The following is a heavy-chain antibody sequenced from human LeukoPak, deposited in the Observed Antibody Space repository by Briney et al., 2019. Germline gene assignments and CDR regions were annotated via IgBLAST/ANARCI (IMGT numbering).Heavy chain of an antibody. CDR2: IYYSGST. J-gene: IGHJ4*02. CDR1: GGSIGSSSYY. V-gene: IGHV4-39*01. D-gene: IGHD3-22*01. CDR3: ARQDLTMIVG. Sequence: SETLSLTSTVSGGSIGSSSYYWGWIRQPPGKGLEWIGSIYYSGSTYYNPSLKSRVTISVDTSKNQFSLKLSSVTAADTAVYYCARQDLTMIVGWGQGTLVTVSS.